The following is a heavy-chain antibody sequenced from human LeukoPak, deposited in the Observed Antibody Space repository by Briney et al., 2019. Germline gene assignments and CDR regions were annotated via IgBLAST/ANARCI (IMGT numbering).Heavy chain of an antibody. D-gene: IGHD2-2*02. J-gene: IGHJ4*02. CDR1: GFTFSNYW. CDR2: IKQDGSEK. Sequence: GGSLRLSCAASGFTFSNYWMSWVRQAPGKGLEWVANIKQDGSEKYYVDSVKGRSTISRDNAKYSLYLQMNSLRAEDTAVYYCARGYCSSSSCYSAIFDYWGQGTLVTVSS. V-gene: IGHV3-7*01. CDR3: ARGYCSSSSCYSAIFDY.